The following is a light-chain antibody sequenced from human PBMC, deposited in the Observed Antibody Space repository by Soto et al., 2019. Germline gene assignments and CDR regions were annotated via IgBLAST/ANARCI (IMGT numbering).Light chain of an antibody. V-gene: IGLV1-40*01. J-gene: IGLJ3*02. CDR3: QSYDSSLSGWV. Sequence: QSVLTQPPSVSGAPGQRVTISRTRSSSNIGAGYDVHWYQQLPGTAPKLLMYGNSNRPSGVPDRFSGSKSGTSASLAITGLQAEDEADYYCQSYDSSLSGWVFGGGTQLTVL. CDR1: SSNIGAGYD. CDR2: GNS.